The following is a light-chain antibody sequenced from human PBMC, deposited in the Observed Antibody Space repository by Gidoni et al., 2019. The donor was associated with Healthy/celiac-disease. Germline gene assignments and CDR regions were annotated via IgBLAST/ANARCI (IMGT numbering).Light chain of an antibody. V-gene: IGLV2-8*01. CDR2: EVS. J-gene: IGLJ3*02. Sequence: QSALTQPPSASGSPGQSVTISCTGTSSDVGGYNYVSWYQQHPGKAPNLMIYEVSKRPSGVPDRFSGSKSGNTASLTVSGLQAEDEADYYCSSYAGSNNPYRVFGGGTKLTVL. CDR3: SSYAGSNNPYRV. CDR1: SSDVGGYNY.